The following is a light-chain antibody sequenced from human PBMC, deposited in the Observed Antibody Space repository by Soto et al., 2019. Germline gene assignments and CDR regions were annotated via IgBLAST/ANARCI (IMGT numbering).Light chain of an antibody. Sequence: EIVLTQSPGTLSLSPGERSTLSCRASQSVSNNYLAWYQQKPGQAPRLRIYGASNRATGIPDRFSGSGSGTDFTLTISRLEPEDFAVYYCQQRSNWPLTFGGGTKVEIK. V-gene: IGKV3D-20*02. CDR2: GAS. J-gene: IGKJ4*01. CDR1: QSVSNNY. CDR3: QQRSNWPLT.